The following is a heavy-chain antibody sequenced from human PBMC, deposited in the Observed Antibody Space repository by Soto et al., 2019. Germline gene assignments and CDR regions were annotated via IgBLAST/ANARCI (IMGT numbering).Heavy chain of an antibody. D-gene: IGHD6-6*01. CDR3: ASNIAARPETPLDY. V-gene: IGHV3-7*01. CDR1: GFTFSSYW. J-gene: IGHJ4*02. Sequence: EVQLVESGGGLVQPGGSLRLSCAASGFTFSSYWMSWVRQAPGKGLEWVANIKQDGSEKYYVDSVKGRFTISRDNAKNSLYLQMNSLRAEDTAVYYCASNIAARPETPLDYWGQGTLVTVSS. CDR2: IKQDGSEK.